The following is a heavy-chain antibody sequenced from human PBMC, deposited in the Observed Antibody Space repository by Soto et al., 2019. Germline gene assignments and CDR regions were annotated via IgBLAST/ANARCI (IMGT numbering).Heavy chain of an antibody. Sequence: ASVKVSCKASGYTFTSYAMHWVRQAPGQRLEWMGWINAGNGNTKYSQKFQGRVTITRDTSASTAYMELSSLRSEDTAVYYCARGIAAAGPIDYWGQGTLVTVSS. J-gene: IGHJ4*02. CDR2: INAGNGNT. V-gene: IGHV1-3*01. CDR3: ARGIAAAGPIDY. D-gene: IGHD6-13*01. CDR1: GYTFTSYA.